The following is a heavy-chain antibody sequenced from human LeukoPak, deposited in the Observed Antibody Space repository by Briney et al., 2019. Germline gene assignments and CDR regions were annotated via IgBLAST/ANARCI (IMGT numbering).Heavy chain of an antibody. CDR3: ARVSCSGGSCYRDYFDY. Sequence: ASVKVSCKASGYTFTGYHIHWVRQAPGQGLEWMGRINPDSGGTNYAQNFQGRVTMTRDTSISTAYMELSSLRSDDTAMYYCARVSCSGGSCYRDYFDYWGQGTLVTVSS. D-gene: IGHD2-15*01. CDR2: INPDSGGT. V-gene: IGHV1-2*06. J-gene: IGHJ4*02. CDR1: GYTFTGYH.